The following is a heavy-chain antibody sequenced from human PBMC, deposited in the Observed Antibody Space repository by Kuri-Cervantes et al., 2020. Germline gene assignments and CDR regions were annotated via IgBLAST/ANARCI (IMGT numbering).Heavy chain of an antibody. CDR3: ARGVIY. CDR1: GYSVNSAYY. V-gene: IGHV4-38-2*02. CDR2: ISHSGNT. D-gene: IGHD2-21*01. J-gene: IGHJ6*02. Sequence: GSLRLSCTVSGYSVNSAYYWGWIRQPPGKGLEWIASISHSGNTYYNPSLKSRVTISVDTSKNQFSLKLSSVTAADTAVYYCARGVIYWGQGTTVTVSS.